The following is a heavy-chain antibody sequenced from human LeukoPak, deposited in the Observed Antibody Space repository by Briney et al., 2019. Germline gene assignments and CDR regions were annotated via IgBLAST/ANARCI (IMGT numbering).Heavy chain of an antibody. J-gene: IGHJ4*02. V-gene: IGHV3-9*01. CDR3: AKDIVVVITYPDY. D-gene: IGHD3-22*01. CDR2: ISWNSGSI. CDR1: GFTFDDYA. Sequence: GGSLRLSCAASGFTFDDYAMHWVRQAPGKGLEWVSGISWNSGSIGYADSVKGRFTISRDNAKNSLYLQMNSLRAEDTALYYCAKDIVVVITYPDYWGQGALVTVSS.